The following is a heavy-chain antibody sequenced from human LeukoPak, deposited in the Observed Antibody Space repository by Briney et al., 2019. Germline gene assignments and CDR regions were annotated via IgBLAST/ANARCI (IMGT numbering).Heavy chain of an antibody. V-gene: IGHV4-59*01. D-gene: IGHD3-10*01. Sequence: PSETLSLTCTVSGGSISSYYWSWIRQPPGKGLEWIGYIYYSGSTNYNPSLKSRVTISVDTSKNQFSLKLSSVTAADTAVYYCARTTMVRGTYCMDVWGKGTTVTISS. CDR1: GGSISSYY. CDR3: ARTTMVRGTYCMDV. CDR2: IYYSGST. J-gene: IGHJ6*03.